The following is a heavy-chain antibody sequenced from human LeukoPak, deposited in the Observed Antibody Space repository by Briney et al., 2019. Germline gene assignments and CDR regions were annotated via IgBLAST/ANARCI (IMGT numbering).Heavy chain of an antibody. CDR2: IYTSGST. D-gene: IGHD6-19*01. Sequence: SETLSLTCTVSGGSISSYYWSWIRQPAGKGLEWIGRIYTSGSTNYNPSLKSRVTMSVDTSRNQFSLKLSSVTAADTAVYYCARNRRYSSGWFDWFDPWGQGTLVTVSS. CDR3: ARNRRYSSGWFDWFDP. V-gene: IGHV4-4*07. J-gene: IGHJ5*02. CDR1: GGSISSYY.